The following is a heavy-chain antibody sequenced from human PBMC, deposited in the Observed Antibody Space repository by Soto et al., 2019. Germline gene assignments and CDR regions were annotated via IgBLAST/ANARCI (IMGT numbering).Heavy chain of an antibody. CDR1: GYTFTSYG. J-gene: IGHJ6*02. CDR3: AREWAWLRLRGIYYYYGMDV. V-gene: IGHV1-18*01. CDR2: ISAYNGNT. D-gene: IGHD5-12*01. Sequence: QVQLVQSGAEVKKPGASVKVSCKASGYTFTSYGISWVRQAPGQGLEWMGWISAYNGNTNYAQKLQGRVTMTTDTSTSTAYMGLRSLRSDDTAVYYCAREWAWLRLRGIYYYYGMDVWGQGTTVTVSS.